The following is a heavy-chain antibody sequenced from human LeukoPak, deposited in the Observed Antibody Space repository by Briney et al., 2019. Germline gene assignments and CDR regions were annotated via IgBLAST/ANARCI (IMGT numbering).Heavy chain of an antibody. CDR2: ISSSSNYI. V-gene: IGHV3-21*01. CDR1: GFTFSSYS. CDR3: ARTPPDY. J-gene: IGHJ4*02. Sequence: GGFLRLSCAASGFTFSSYSMNWVRQAPGKGLEWVSSISSSSNYIYYADSVKGRFTISRDNAKNSLYLQMNSLRAEDTAVYYCARTPPDYWGQGTLVTVSS.